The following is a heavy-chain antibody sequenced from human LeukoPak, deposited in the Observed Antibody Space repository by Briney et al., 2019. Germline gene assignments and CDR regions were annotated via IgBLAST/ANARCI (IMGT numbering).Heavy chain of an antibody. CDR2: INSDGGST. D-gene: IGHD6-13*01. J-gene: IGHJ4*02. V-gene: IGHV3-64*05. CDR3: AKDESSSSSFDY. Sequence: GGSLRLSCSASGFTFSNYAIHWVRQAPGKGLKCVSGINSDGGSTYYADSVKGRFTISRDNCKHTLYDRMNSLRPEDTAVYYCAKDESSSSSFDYWGQGTLVTVSS. CDR1: GFTFSNYA.